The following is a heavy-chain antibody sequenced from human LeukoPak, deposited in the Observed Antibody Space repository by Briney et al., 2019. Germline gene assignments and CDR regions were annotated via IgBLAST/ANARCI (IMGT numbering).Heavy chain of an antibody. Sequence: GGSLRLSCAASGFAFSRFGMHWVRQAPGKGLEWVAFIRYDGSNTDYTDSVKGRFTISRYNSKNTLYLQMNSLRAEDTAVYYCAKDLEWELPTFQHWGQGTLVTVSS. CDR2: IRYDGSNT. CDR3: AKDLEWELPTFQH. D-gene: IGHD1-26*01. V-gene: IGHV3-30*02. J-gene: IGHJ1*01. CDR1: GFAFSRFG.